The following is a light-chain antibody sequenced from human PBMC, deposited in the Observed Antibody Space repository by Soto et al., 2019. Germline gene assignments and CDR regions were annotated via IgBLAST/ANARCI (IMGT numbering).Light chain of an antibody. CDR3: QQYDNWPRT. CDR2: GAS. J-gene: IGKJ3*01. CDR1: QSIGSN. V-gene: IGKV3-15*01. Sequence: EIVRTQSPATLSVSPGERATLSCRASQSIGSNLAWYQQIPGQAPRLLIYGASTRTTGIPARFSGSGSGTEFTLAISSLQSEDFAVYYCQQYDNWPRTFGPGTKGNIK.